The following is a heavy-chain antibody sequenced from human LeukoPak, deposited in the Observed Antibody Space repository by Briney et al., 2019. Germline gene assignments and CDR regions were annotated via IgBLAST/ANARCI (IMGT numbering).Heavy chain of an antibody. CDR3: ARGFCSSAYCYQGPFDF. V-gene: IGHV3-15*01. CDR2: IKNKTNGGTT. D-gene: IGHD2-2*01. CDR1: GFTFSSAW. J-gene: IGHJ4*02. Sequence: GGSPRLSCAASGFTFSSAWMTWVRQAPGKGLEWVGHIKNKTNGGTTDYAAPVKGRFIISRDDSKNTLYLQMNSLRTEDTAVYYCARGFCSSAYCYQGPFDFWGQGTLVTVSS.